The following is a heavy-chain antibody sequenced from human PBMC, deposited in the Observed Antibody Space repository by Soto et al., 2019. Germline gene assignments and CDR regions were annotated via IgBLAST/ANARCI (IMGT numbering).Heavy chain of an antibody. CDR3: AREGVAAGNINFDY. J-gene: IGHJ4*02. D-gene: IGHD6-25*01. V-gene: IGHV1-3*01. CDR2: ISGGNGNT. CDR1: GYTFTNSA. Sequence: ASVKVSCKASGYTFTNSAMHWVRQAPGQRLEWMGWISGGNGNTKYSPKLQDRVTITRDTSASTAYMELSSLRSEDTALYYCAREGVAAGNINFDYWGQGTLVTVSS.